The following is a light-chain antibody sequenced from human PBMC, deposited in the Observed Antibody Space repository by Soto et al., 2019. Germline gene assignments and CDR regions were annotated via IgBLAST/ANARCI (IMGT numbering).Light chain of an antibody. J-gene: IGKJ2*01. V-gene: IGKV3-15*01. CDR1: QSISTE. CDR2: SAS. CDR3: QQGHNWPIT. Sequence: EIVMTQSPATLSVSPGERATLSCRASQSISTELAWYQQKPGQPPRLLIYSASTRATGVPASFTGSGSGSEFTLTIRGLQSEDFAVYYCQQGHNWPITFGQGTRLEI.